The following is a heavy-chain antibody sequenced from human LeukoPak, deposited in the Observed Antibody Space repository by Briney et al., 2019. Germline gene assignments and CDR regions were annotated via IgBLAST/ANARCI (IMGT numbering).Heavy chain of an antibody. J-gene: IGHJ4*02. CDR3: VRDGYNQNRFDF. CDR2: IKEDGTLA. D-gene: IGHD1-14*01. V-gene: IGHV3-7*03. CDR1: GFNFGNRW. Sequence: PGGSLRLSCAASGFNFGNRWMDWVRQAPGQGLEWVANIKEDGTLAYYADSVRGRFSISRDNTRNSLFLQMNGLRAEDTAVYFCVRDGYNQNRFDFWGQGTLITVSS.